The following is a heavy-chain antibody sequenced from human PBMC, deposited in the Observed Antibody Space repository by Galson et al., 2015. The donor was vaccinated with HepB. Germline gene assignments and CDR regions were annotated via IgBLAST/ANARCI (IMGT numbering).Heavy chain of an antibody. CDR3: TTGRHLGRVGYRAFDY. CDR2: IKSKTDGGTT. Sequence: SLRLSCAASGFTFSNAWMSWVRQAPGKGLEWVGRIKSKTDGGTTDYAAPVKGRFTISRDDSKNTLYLQMNSLKTEDTAVYYCTTGRHLGRVGYRAFDYWGQGTLVTVSS. J-gene: IGHJ4*02. V-gene: IGHV3-15*01. D-gene: IGHD1-26*01. CDR1: GFTFSNAW.